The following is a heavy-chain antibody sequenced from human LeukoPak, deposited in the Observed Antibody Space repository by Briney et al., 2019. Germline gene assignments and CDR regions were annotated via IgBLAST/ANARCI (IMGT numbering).Heavy chain of an antibody. D-gene: IGHD3-16*01. CDR3: ARGGRAKYYFEY. V-gene: IGHV3-30*04. CDR2: ISYDGSDK. CDR1: GFTFSSYA. J-gene: IGHJ4*02. Sequence: GGSLRLSCAASGFTFSSYAMHWVRQAPGKGLEWVAIISYDGSDKHYADSVKGRFTISRDNSENTLYLQMNSLRVEDTTVYYCARGGRAKYYFEYWGQGTLVTVSS.